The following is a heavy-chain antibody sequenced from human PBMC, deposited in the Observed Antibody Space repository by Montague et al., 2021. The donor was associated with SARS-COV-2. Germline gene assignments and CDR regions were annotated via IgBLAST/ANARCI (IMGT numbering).Heavy chain of an antibody. V-gene: IGHV4-34*01. Sequence: SETLSLTCAVYGRSFSGYYWSWIRQPPGKGLEWIGEINHSGSTYXXPSLKSRVTISVDTSKNQFSLKLSSVTAADTAVYYCARVGRQQLVRLSGMDVWGQGTTVTVSS. D-gene: IGHD6-13*01. CDR1: GRSFSGYY. J-gene: IGHJ6*02. CDR3: ARVGRQQLVRLSGMDV. CDR2: INHSGST.